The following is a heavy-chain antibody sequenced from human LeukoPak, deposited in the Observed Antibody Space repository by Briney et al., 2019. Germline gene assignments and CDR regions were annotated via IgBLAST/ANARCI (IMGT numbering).Heavy chain of an antibody. Sequence: GGSLRLSCAASGFTFSNAWMSWVRQAPGKGLEWVSVIYSGGSTYYADSVKGRFTISRDNSKNTLYLQMNSLRAEDTAVYYCASADPPYYYYGMDVWGQGTTVTVSS. CDR1: GFTFSNAW. J-gene: IGHJ6*02. CDR2: IYSGGST. CDR3: ASADPPYYYYGMDV. V-gene: IGHV3-53*01.